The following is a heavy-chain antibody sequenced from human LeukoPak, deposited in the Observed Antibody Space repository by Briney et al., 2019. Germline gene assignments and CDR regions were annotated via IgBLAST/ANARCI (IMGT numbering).Heavy chain of an antibody. D-gene: IGHD4-11*01. CDR3: ATDFVDYNDYYYGMDV. J-gene: IGHJ6*04. CDR2: NSDSGGST. Sequence: GGSLRLSCAASGFTFSTYAMSWARQPPGEGMEWVSANSDSGGSTYYADSVKGRFTISRDNSKNTLYLQMNSLRAEDTAVYYCATDFVDYNDYYYGMDVWGKVTTVTSS. V-gene: IGHV3-23*01. CDR1: GFTFSTYA.